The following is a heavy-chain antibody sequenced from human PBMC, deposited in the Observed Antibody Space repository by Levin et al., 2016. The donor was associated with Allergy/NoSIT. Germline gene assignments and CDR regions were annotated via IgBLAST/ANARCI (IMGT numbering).Heavy chain of an antibody. D-gene: IGHD5-24*01. J-gene: IGHJ6*02. CDR2: IYSGGST. Sequence: VRQAPGKGLEWVSVIYSGGSTYYADSVKGRFTISRDNSKNTLYLQMNSLRAEDTAVYYCARAITGHYYYYGMDVWGQGTTVTVSS. V-gene: IGHV3-53*01. CDR3: ARAITGHYYYYGMDV.